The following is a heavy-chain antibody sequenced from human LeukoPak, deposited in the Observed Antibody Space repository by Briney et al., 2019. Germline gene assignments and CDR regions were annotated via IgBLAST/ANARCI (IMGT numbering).Heavy chain of an antibody. J-gene: IGHJ4*02. CDR3: ARDSRYGSGSFPHDY. CDR2: MNPNSGNT. D-gene: IGHD3-10*01. CDR1: GYTFTSYD. V-gene: IGHV1-8*02. Sequence: ASVKVSCKASGYTFTSYDINWVRQATGQGLEWMGWMNPNSGNTGYAQKFQGRVTMTTDTSTSTAYMELRSLRSDDTAVYYCARDSRYGSGSFPHDYWGQGTLVTVSS.